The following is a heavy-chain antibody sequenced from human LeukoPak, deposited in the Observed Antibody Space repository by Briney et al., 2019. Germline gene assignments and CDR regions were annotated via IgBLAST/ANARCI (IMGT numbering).Heavy chain of an antibody. D-gene: IGHD3-3*01. CDR3: ARLTIFGVNWFDP. Sequence: KPSETLSLTCTVSGGSVSSGSCFWSWIRQPPGKGLEWIGYIYYSGSTNYNPSLKSRVTISVDTSKNQFSLKLSSVTAADTAVYYCARLTIFGVNWFDPWGQGTLVTVSS. V-gene: IGHV4-61*01. CDR2: IYYSGST. CDR1: GGSVSSGSCF. J-gene: IGHJ5*02.